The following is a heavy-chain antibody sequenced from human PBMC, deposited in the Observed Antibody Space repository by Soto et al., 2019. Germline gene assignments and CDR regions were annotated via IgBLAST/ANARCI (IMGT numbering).Heavy chain of an antibody. Sequence: GESLKISCKGSGYSFTSYWVGWVRQMPGKGLEWMGIIYPGDSDTRYSPSFQGQVTISADKSISTAYLQWSSLKASDTAMYYCARPIGYGDYVGAFEIWGQGTMVTVSS. V-gene: IGHV5-51*01. J-gene: IGHJ3*02. CDR3: ARPIGYGDYVGAFEI. CDR1: GYSFTSYW. D-gene: IGHD4-17*01. CDR2: IYPGDSDT.